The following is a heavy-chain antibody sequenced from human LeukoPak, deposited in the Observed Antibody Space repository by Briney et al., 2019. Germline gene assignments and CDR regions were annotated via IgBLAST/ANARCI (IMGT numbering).Heavy chain of an antibody. CDR2: ISYDGSNK. D-gene: IGHD1-26*01. CDR3: ARDGYMGSDGAFDY. V-gene: IGHV3-30-3*01. Sequence: GGSLRLSCTASGFTFNIYHMNWVRQAPGKGLEWVAVISYDGSNKYYADSVKGRFTISRDNSKNTLYLQMNSLRAEDTAVYYCARDGYMGSDGAFDYWGQGTLVTVSS. J-gene: IGHJ4*02. CDR1: GFTFNIYH.